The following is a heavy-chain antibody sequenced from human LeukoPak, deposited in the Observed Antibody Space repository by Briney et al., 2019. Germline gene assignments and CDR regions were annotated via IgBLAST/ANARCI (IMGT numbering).Heavy chain of an antibody. CDR3: AKEYYDYVWGSYRYLYDSSGYYPYYFDY. CDR1: GFTFSSYG. CDR2: IRYDGSNK. Sequence: GGSLRLSCAASGFTFSSYGMHWVRPAPGKGLVGVAFIRYDGSNKYYADSVKGRFTISRDNSKNTLYLQMNSLRAEDTAVYYCAKEYYDYVWGSYRYLYDSSGYYPYYFDYWGQGTLVTVSS. V-gene: IGHV3-30*02. D-gene: IGHD3-16*02. J-gene: IGHJ4*02.